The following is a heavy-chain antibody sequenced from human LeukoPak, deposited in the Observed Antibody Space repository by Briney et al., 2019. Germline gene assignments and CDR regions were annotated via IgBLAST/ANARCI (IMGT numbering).Heavy chain of an antibody. CDR1: GFTFSSYS. J-gene: IGHJ5*02. CDR2: ISSSSSYI. CDR3: ARDDSSGTPS. V-gene: IGHV3-21*01. Sequence: PGGSLRLFCAASGFTFSSYSMNWVRQAPGKGLEWVSSISSSSSYIYYADSVKGRFTISRDNAKNSLYPQMNSLRAEDTAVYYCARDDSSGTPSWGQGTLVTVSS. D-gene: IGHD3-22*01.